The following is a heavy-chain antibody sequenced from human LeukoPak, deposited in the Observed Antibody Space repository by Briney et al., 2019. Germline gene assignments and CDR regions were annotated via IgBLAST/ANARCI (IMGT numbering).Heavy chain of an antibody. CDR2: ISGSGGST. V-gene: IGHV3-23*01. Sequence: GGSLRLSCAASGFTFSSYAMSWVRQAPGKGVEWGTAISGSGGSTYYADSVKGRFTISRDNSKTTLYLQMNSLRAEDTAVYYCAKDRTMVRGVIDAFDIWGQGTVVTVSS. CDR1: GFTFSSYA. J-gene: IGHJ3*02. CDR3: AKDRTMVRGVIDAFDI. D-gene: IGHD3-10*01.